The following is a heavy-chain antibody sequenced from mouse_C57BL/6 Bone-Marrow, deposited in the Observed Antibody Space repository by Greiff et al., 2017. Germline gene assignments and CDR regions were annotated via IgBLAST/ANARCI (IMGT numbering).Heavy chain of an antibody. CDR3: ARFHYDYPYFDV. CDR1: GFTFSDYY. V-gene: IGHV5-16*01. J-gene: IGHJ1*03. D-gene: IGHD2-4*01. CDR2: INYDGSST. Sequence: EVKVVESEGGLVQPGSSMKLSCTASGFTFSDYYMAWVRQVPEKGLEWVANINYDGSSTYYLDSLKSRFIISRDNAKNILYLQMSSLKSEDTATYCCARFHYDYPYFDVWGTGTTGTVPS.